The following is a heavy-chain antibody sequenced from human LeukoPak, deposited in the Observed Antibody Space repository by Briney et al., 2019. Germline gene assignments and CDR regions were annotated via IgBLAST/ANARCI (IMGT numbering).Heavy chain of an antibody. D-gene: IGHD2-8*01. CDR2: IYYSGST. V-gene: IGHV4-39*07. J-gene: IGHJ5*02. CDR3: ARKYCTNGVCFRYNWFDP. Sequence: PSETLSLTCTVSGGSISSSSYYWGWIRQPPGKGLEWIGSIYYSGSTYYNPSLKSRVTISVDTSKNQFSLKLSSVTAADTAVYYCARKYCTNGVCFRYNWFDPWGQGTLVTVSS. CDR1: GGSISSSSYY.